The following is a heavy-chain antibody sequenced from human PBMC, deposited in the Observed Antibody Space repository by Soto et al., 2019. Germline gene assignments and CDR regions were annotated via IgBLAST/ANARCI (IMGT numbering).Heavy chain of an antibody. J-gene: IGHJ5*02. CDR1: GFTFSTYD. Sequence: GGSLRLSCAASGFTFSTYDMSWVRQAPGKGLEWVSGMSGTGSTYYADSVKGRFTISRDNSKNTLSLQMNSLRAEDTAVYYCAKEDWFDPWGQGTLVTVSS. CDR3: AKEDWFDP. V-gene: IGHV3-23*01. CDR2: MSGTGST.